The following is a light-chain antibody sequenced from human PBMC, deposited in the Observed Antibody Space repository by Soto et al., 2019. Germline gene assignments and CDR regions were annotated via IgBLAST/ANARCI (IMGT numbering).Light chain of an antibody. CDR3: HQRANWPLTP. Sequence: IVLTQSPASLCFSPGQGSTIYVSSTQTVSNFLAWYEQKPGQAPRLLISDASTRATGIPARFSGSGSGTDFTLTLRSLEPEDFAIYYCHQRANWPLTPFGHGTRWIS. V-gene: IGKV3-11*01. CDR1: QTVSNF. J-gene: IGKJ1*01. CDR2: DAS.